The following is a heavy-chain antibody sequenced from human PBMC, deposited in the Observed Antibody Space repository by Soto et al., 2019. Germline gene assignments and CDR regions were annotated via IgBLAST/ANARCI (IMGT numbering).Heavy chain of an antibody. V-gene: IGHV1-69*02. J-gene: IGHJ4*02. CDR1: GGTFSSYT. CDR2: IIPILGIA. Sequence: QVQLVQSGAEVKKPGSSVKVSCKASGGTFSSYTISWVRQAPGQGLEWMGRIIPILGIANYAQKFQGRVTITADKSTSTAYMELSRLRSEDTAVYYCARARPDSGGPWDWGQGTLVTVSS. D-gene: IGHD2-15*01. CDR3: ARARPDSGGPWD.